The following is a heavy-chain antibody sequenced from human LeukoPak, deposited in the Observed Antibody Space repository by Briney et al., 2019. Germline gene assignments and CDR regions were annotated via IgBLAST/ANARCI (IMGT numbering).Heavy chain of an antibody. J-gene: IGHJ4*02. D-gene: IGHD3-10*01. V-gene: IGHV3-7*01. CDR1: GFTFSSYW. CDR3: ARDSGAWSWSGGYFDC. CDR2: IKQDGTEI. Sequence: GGSLRLSCAVSGFTFSSYWMSWVRQAPGKGLEWVANIKQDGTEIYYVDSVRGRFTISRDNAKNSLYLQMNSLRADDTAEYYCARDSGAWSWSGGYFDCWGQGTLVTVSS.